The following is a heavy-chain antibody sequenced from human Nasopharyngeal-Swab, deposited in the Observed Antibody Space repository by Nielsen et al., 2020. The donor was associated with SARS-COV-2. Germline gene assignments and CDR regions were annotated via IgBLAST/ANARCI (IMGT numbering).Heavy chain of an antibody. CDR2: IYYSGST. D-gene: IGHD6-19*01. CDR3: ASRIAVASGHYRPFDY. V-gene: IGHV4-30-4*01. J-gene: IGHJ4*02. Sequence: RQAPGKGLEWIGYIYYSGSTYYNPSLKSRVTISVDTSKNQFSLKLSSVTAPDTAVYYCASRIAVASGHYRPFDYWGQGTLVTVSS.